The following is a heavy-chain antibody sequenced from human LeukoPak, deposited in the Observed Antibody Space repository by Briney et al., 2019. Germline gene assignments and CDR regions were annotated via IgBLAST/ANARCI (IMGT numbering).Heavy chain of an antibody. D-gene: IGHD1-26*01. J-gene: IGHJ4*02. CDR1: GGSFSGYY. V-gene: IGHV4-34*01. Sequence: SETLSLTCAVYGGSFSGYYWSWIRQPPGKGLEWIGEINHSGSTNYNPSLKSRVTISVDTSKNQFSLKLSSVTAADTAVYYCARDQTPRGGSGSYCFDYWGQGTLVTVSS. CDR2: INHSGST. CDR3: ARDQTPRGGSGSYCFDY.